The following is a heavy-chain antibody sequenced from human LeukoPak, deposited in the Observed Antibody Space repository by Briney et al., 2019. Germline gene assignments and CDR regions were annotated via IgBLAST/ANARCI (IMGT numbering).Heavy chain of an antibody. V-gene: IGHV4-30-2*01. CDR3: ARHDGDPGIAAGGYFDY. Sequence: PSQTLSLTCTVSGGSISSGGYYWSWIRQPPGKGLEWIGYIYHSGSTYYNPSLKSRVTISVDRSKNQFSLKLSSVTAADTAVYYCARHDGDPGIAAGGYFDYWGQGTLVTVSS. CDR2: IYHSGST. J-gene: IGHJ4*02. CDR1: GGSISSGGYY. D-gene: IGHD6-13*01.